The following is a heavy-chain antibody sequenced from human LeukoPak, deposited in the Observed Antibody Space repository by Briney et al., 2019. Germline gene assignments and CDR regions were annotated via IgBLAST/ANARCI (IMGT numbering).Heavy chain of an antibody. CDR1: GFTFSSYA. CDR3: AKDRIWSGYNDAFDI. J-gene: IGHJ3*02. CDR2: ISGSGGST. Sequence: GGSLRLSCAASGFTFSSYAMSWVRQAPGKGLEWVSAISGSGGSTYYADSVKGRFTISRDNSKNTLYLQMNSLRAEDTAVYYRAKDRIWSGYNDAFDIWGQGTMVTVSS. V-gene: IGHV3-23*01. D-gene: IGHD3-3*01.